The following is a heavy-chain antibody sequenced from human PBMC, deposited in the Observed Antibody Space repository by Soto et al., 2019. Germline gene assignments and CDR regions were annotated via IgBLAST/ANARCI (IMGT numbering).Heavy chain of an antibody. D-gene: IGHD3-10*01. V-gene: IGHV4-30-2*01. CDR1: GDAISSGGYS. CDR3: ARDQRDGYWFDP. Sequence: QVQLQESGSGLVKPSQTLSLTCTVSGDAISSGGYSWNWIRQPPGKGLEWIGYTYYTGGASHNPSLKSRVTISVDTSKNQFSLKMTSMTAADTATYYCARDQRDGYWFDPWGQGTLVTVSS. J-gene: IGHJ5*02. CDR2: TYYTGGA.